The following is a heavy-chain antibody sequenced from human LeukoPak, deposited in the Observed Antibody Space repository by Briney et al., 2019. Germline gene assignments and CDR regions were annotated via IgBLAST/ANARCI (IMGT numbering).Heavy chain of an antibody. CDR3: ARGSLYDFWSGYWGPFDY. CDR2: IYYGGST. J-gene: IGHJ4*02. D-gene: IGHD3-3*01. Sequence: SETLSLTCTVSGGSISSGDYYWSWIRQPPGKGLEWIGYIYYGGSTYYNPSLKSRVTISVDTSKNQFSLKLSSVTAADTAVYYCARGSLYDFWSGYWGPFDYWGQGTLVTVSS. V-gene: IGHV4-30-4*02. CDR1: GGSISSGDYY.